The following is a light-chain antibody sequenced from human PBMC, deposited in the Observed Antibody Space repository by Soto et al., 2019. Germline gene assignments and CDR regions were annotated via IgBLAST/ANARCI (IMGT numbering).Light chain of an antibody. CDR3: HQRQSWPRT. J-gene: IGKJ1*01. Sequence: DIVLTQSPATLSSFPGDRVTLSCRASQAVNTSLAWYQHKPGQAPRLLIYLASNRAAGVPARFSGSGSGTDFTLTISDVEPEDFAVYYCHQRQSWPRTFGQGTKVYIK. CDR2: LAS. CDR1: QAVNTS. V-gene: IGKV3-11*01.